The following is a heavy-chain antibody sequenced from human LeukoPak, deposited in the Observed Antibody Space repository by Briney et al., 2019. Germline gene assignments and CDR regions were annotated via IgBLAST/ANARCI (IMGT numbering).Heavy chain of an antibody. CDR2: ISLAGQT. J-gene: IGHJ4*02. CDR3: SRESGAFCPFGY. Sequence: PSETLSLTCIVSGVSISSSSYYWGWIRQPPGKGLEWIGEISLAGQTNYNPSLNGRVTMSLDKSSNQLSLNLTSVTAADTATYYCSRESGAFCPFGYWGQGTLVIVSS. D-gene: IGHD1-26*01. V-gene: IGHV4-39*07. CDR1: GVSISSSSYY.